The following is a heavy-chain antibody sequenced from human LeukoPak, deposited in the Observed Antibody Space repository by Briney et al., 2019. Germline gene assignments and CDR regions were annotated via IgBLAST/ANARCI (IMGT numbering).Heavy chain of an antibody. Sequence: SETLSLTCAVSGYSISSGYYWGRIRQPPGKGLEWIGSIYHSGSTYYNPSLKSRVIISVDTSKNQFSLKLSSVTAADTAVYYCARSPWIQLWLGAFDIWGQGTMVTVSS. CDR2: IYHSGST. CDR1: GYSISSGYY. V-gene: IGHV4-38-2*01. CDR3: ARSPWIQLWLGAFDI. D-gene: IGHD5-18*01. J-gene: IGHJ3*02.